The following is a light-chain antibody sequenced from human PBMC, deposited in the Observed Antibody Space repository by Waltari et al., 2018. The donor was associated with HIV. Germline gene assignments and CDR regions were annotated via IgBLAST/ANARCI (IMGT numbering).Light chain of an antibody. Sequence: DIQMTQSPSSLSASVGDRVTITCRASQSISNYLNWYQQKPGKAPKVLVYAASILRSVVPSRCSGSGSGTDVTLTISSLQPEDFATYYCQKSYSNPAFGQGTKVESK. CDR1: QSISNY. V-gene: IGKV1-39*01. J-gene: IGKJ1*01. CDR2: AAS. CDR3: QKSYSNPA.